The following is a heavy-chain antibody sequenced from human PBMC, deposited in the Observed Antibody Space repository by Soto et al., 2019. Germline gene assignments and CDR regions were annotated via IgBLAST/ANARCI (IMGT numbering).Heavy chain of an antibody. Sequence: SETLSLTCTVSGGSISSYYWSWIRQPPGKGLEWIGYIYYSGSTNYNPSLKSRVTISVDTSKNQFSLKLSSVTAADTAVYYCARGRPYYDFWRGYYTHPHFDYWGQGTLVTVS. CDR3: ARGRPYYDFWRGYYTHPHFDY. J-gene: IGHJ4*02. CDR1: GGSISSYY. V-gene: IGHV4-59*01. D-gene: IGHD3-3*01. CDR2: IYYSGST.